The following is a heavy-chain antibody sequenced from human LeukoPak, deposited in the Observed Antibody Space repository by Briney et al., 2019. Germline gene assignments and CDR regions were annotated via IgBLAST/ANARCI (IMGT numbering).Heavy chain of an antibody. J-gene: IGHJ1*01. D-gene: IGHD3-3*01. CDR2: IKSKTDGGTT. V-gene: IGHV3-15*01. CDR1: VVSSTSWS. CDR3: TIGVVY. Sequence: GGSLRLSCAASVVSSTSWSISWGREAPGQGREWGGRIKSKTDGGTTAYAAPVKGRFTISRDDSKNTLYLQMNSLKTEDTTLSYCTIGVVYWGQGTLVTVS.